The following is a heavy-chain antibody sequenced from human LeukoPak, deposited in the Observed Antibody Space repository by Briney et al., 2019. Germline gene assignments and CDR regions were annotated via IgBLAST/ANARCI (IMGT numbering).Heavy chain of an antibody. V-gene: IGHV1-8*01. Sequence: GALVKVSCKASGYTFTSYDINWVRQATGQGLEWMGWMNPNSGNTGYAQKFQGRVTMTRNTSISTAYMELSSLRSEDTAVYYCARGARRGSSKVYYFDYWGQGTLVTVSS. CDR1: GYTFTSYD. CDR3: ARGARRGSSKVYYFDY. J-gene: IGHJ4*02. D-gene: IGHD2-2*01. CDR2: MNPNSGNT.